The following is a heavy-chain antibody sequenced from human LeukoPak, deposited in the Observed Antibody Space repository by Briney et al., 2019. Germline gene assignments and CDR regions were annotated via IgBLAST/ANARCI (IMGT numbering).Heavy chain of an antibody. CDR3: ANPYGSGAY. CDR2: ISGGGGST. D-gene: IGHD3-10*01. Sequence: PGGSLRLSCAASGFTFSSYAMNWVRQAPGKGLEWVSGISGGGGSTYYADSVKGRFTISRDNSKNTLYLQMNSLRAEDTAVYYCANPYGSGAYWGQGTLVTVSS. CDR1: GFTFSSYA. V-gene: IGHV3-23*01. J-gene: IGHJ4*02.